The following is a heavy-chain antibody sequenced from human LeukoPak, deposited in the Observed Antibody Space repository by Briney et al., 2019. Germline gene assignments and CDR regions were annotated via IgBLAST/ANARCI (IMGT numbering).Heavy chain of an antibody. CDR2: ITGGGDRA. D-gene: IGHD5-18*01. V-gene: IGHV3-23*01. J-gene: IGHJ4*02. CDR3: ARRTMGYSYGRFDY. CDR1: GFTFNSCA. Sequence: GGSLRLSCAASGFTFNSCAMSWVRQAPGKGLEWLSGITGGGDRAYYADSVKGRFTISRDNSKNTLFLQMNSLRAEDTAVYYCARRTMGYSYGRFDYWGQGTLVTVSS.